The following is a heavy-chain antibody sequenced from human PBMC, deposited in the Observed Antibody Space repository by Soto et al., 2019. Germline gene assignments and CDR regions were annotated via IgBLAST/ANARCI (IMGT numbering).Heavy chain of an antibody. CDR1: GGSISSYY. J-gene: IGHJ5*02. Sequence: SETLSLTCTVSGGSISSYYWSWIRQPPGKGLEWIGYIYYSGSTNYNPSLKSRVTISVDTSKNQFSLKLSSVTAADTAVYYCARFGYSGYDSLDNWFDPWGQGTLVTVSS. CDR2: IYYSGST. CDR3: ARFGYSGYDSLDNWFDP. V-gene: IGHV4-59*08. D-gene: IGHD5-12*01.